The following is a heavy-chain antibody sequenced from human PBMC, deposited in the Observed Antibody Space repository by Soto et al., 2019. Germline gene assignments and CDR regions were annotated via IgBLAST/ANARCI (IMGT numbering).Heavy chain of an antibody. V-gene: IGHV6-1*01. D-gene: IGHD3-9*01. J-gene: IGHJ4*02. CDR3: ARGPGILNS. Sequence: SQTLSLPCAISGDSVSSNNAAWNWIRQSPSRGLEWLGRTYYRSKRYSVSAVSVKGRVTIKPDTSKNQFSLPLDSVTPEDTAVNCCARGPGILNSWGQGTLVTVSS. CDR1: GDSVSSNNAA. CDR2: TYYRSKRYS.